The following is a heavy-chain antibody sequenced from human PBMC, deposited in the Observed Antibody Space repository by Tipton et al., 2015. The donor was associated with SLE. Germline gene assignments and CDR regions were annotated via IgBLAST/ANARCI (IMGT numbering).Heavy chain of an antibody. J-gene: IGHJ5*02. V-gene: IGHV3-30*04. Sequence: SLRLSCATSGFTFTNYAMHWVRQAPGKGLEWVAVIWYDGSNKYYADSVKGRFTISRDNSKNTLYLQMNSLRAEDTAVYYCARDSWFGDPWFDPWGQETLVTVSS. CDR2: IWYDGSNK. CDR3: ARDSWFGDPWFDP. CDR1: GFTFTNYA. D-gene: IGHD3-10*01.